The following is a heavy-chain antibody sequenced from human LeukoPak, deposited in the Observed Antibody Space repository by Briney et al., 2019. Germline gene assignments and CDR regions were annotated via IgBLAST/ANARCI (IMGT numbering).Heavy chain of an antibody. Sequence: ASVKVSCKASGYTFTGYYMHWVRQAPGQGLEWMGRINPSSGGTNYAQKFRGRVTMTRDTSISTAYMELSRLRSDDTAVYYCARDGGDCSSTSCYTGGIDYWGQGTLVTVSS. J-gene: IGHJ4*02. V-gene: IGHV1-2*06. D-gene: IGHD2-2*02. CDR2: INPSSGGT. CDR1: GYTFTGYY. CDR3: ARDGGDCSSTSCYTGGIDY.